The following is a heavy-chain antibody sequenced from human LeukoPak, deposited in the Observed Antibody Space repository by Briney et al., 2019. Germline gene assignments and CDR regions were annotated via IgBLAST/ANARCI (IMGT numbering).Heavy chain of an antibody. CDR2: INHSGST. CDR3: ARGQAVAAVYNWFDP. Sequence: PSETLSLTCAVYGGSFSGYYWSWIRQPPGKGLEWIGEINHSGSTNYNPSLKSRVTISVDTSKNQFSLKLSSVTAADTAVYYCARGQAVAAVYNWFDPWGQGTLVTVSS. CDR1: GGSFSGYY. D-gene: IGHD6-19*01. J-gene: IGHJ5*02. V-gene: IGHV4-34*01.